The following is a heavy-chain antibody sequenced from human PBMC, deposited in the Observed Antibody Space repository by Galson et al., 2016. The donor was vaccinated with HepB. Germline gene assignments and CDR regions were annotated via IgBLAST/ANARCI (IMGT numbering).Heavy chain of an antibody. V-gene: IGHV3-66*02. J-gene: IGHJ4*01. CDR1: GFTVSNNY. Sequence: SLRLSCAASGFTVSNNYMIWFRQAPGKVLEWVSLIYSTGTTSYADSVKGRFTISRDNSKNKLHLQMNSLRAEDTAVYYCVKPNTARPSYYFDWWGHGTLVTVSS. D-gene: IGHD5-18*01. CDR2: IYSTGTT. CDR3: VKPNTARPSYYFDW.